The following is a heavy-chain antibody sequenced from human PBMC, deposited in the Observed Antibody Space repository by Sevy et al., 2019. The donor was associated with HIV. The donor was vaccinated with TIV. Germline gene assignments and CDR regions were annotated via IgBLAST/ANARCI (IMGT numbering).Heavy chain of an antibody. CDR1: GGSISSYY. CDR2: IYYSGST. V-gene: IGHV4-59*01. J-gene: IGHJ6*02. CDR3: ARDKSRAQYYGMDV. Sequence: SEILSLTCTVSGGSISSYYWSWIRQPPGKGLEWIGYIYYSGSTNYNPSLKSRVTISVDTSKNQFSLKLSSVTAADTAVYYCARDKSRAQYYGMDVWGQGTTVTVSS.